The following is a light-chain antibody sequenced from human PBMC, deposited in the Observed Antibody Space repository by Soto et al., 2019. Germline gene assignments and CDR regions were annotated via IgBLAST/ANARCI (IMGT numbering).Light chain of an antibody. CDR1: SSDVGGYNY. Sequence: QSALTQPPSASGSPGQSVTISCTGTSSDVGGYNYVSWYQQHPGKAPKPMIYEVSKRPSGVPDRFSGSKSGNTASLTVSGLRAEDEADYYCSSYAGSNGVFGTGTKVTVL. V-gene: IGLV2-8*01. J-gene: IGLJ1*01. CDR2: EVS. CDR3: SSYAGSNGV.